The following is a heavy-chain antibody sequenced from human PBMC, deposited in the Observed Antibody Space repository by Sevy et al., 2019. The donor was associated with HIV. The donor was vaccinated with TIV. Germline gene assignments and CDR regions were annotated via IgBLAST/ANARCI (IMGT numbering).Heavy chain of an antibody. CDR3: ARGDLYNWFDP. CDR1: GGSISSSSYY. J-gene: IGHJ5*02. D-gene: IGHD2-21*02. CDR2: IYYSGST. V-gene: IGHV4-39*05. Sequence: SETPSLTCTVSGGSISSSSYYWGWIRQPPGKGLEWIGSIYYSGSTYYNPSLKSRVTISVDTSKNQFSLKLSSVTAADTAVYYCARGDLYNWFDPWGQGTLVTVSS.